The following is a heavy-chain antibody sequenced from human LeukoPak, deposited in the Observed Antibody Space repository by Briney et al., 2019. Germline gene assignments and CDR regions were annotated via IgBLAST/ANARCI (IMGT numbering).Heavy chain of an antibody. Sequence: SETLFLTCTVSGGSLSSSSYYWGWIRQPPGKGLEWIGSIYYSGSTYYNPSLKSRVTISVDTSKNQFSLKLSSVTAADTAVYYCARVRIAAAGRWGYSTHNWFDPWGQGTLVTVSS. CDR1: GGSLSSSSYY. D-gene: IGHD6-13*01. CDR3: ARVRIAAAGRWGYSTHNWFDP. CDR2: IYYSGST. V-gene: IGHV4-39*07. J-gene: IGHJ5*02.